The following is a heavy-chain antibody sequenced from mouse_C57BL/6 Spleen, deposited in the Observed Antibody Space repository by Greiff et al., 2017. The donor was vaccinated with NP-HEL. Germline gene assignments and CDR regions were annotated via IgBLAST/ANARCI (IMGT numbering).Heavy chain of an antibody. CDR3: ARYGYYGSSYGAMDY. V-gene: IGHV1-42*01. D-gene: IGHD1-1*01. J-gene: IGHJ4*01. CDR1: GYSFTGYY. CDR2: INPSTGGT. Sequence: EVQLQQSGPELVKPGASVKISCKASGYSFTGYYMNWVKQSPEKSLEWIGEINPSTGGTTYNQKFKAKATLTVDKSSSTAYMQLKSLTSEDSAVDYCARYGYYGSSYGAMDYWGQGTSVTVSS.